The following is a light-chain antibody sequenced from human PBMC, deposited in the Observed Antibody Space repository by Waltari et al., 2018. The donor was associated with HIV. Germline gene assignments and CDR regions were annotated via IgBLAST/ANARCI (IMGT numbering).Light chain of an antibody. CDR3: AAWDDTLSGQGV. CDR2: RDN. J-gene: IGLJ2*01. Sequence: QSVLTQPPSVSGTPGQRVTISCSGSTSNIGSNYVYWYQQLPETAPKLLICRDNQRPSGVPDRFSGSKSGTSASLAINGLRSEDEADYYWAAWDDTLSGQGVFGGGTKLTVL. CDR1: TSNIGSNY. V-gene: IGLV1-47*01.